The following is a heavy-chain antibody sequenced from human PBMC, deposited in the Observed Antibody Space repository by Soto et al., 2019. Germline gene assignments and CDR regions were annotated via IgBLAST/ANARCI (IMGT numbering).Heavy chain of an antibody. CDR3: ARGRYCLTGRCFPNWFDS. Sequence: KASETLSLTCAVYGGSVNGYYWNWIRQPPGQALEYIGYIYKSATTYYNPSFESRVAISVDTSKSQFSLNVTSVTAADTAVYFCARGRYCLTGRCFPNWFDSWGQGALVTVSS. V-gene: IGHV4-34*11. J-gene: IGHJ5*01. CDR1: GGSVNGYY. CDR2: IYKSATT. D-gene: IGHD7-27*01.